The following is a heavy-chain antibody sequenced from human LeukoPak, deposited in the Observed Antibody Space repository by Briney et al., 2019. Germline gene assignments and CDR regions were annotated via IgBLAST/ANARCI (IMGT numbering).Heavy chain of an antibody. CDR3: VVLLAGGGGRGC. CDR2: IYYAGSM. D-gene: IGHD2-15*01. V-gene: IGHV4-59*01. J-gene: IGHJ4*02. CDR1: GDSTRYDH. Sequence: SETLSLTFTVSGDSTRYDHWSWVRQPPGKGLEWIGHIYYAGSMKYNPTLESRVTISVDTSSKQFSLKLTSVSAADSAVYYCVVLLAGGGGRGCWGQGTLVAVSS.